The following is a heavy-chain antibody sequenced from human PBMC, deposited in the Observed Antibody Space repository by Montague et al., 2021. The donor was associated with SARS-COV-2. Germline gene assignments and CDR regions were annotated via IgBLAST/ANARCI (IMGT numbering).Heavy chain of an antibody. J-gene: IGHJ5*02. Sequence: SETLSLTCTVSGGSISSYYWCWIRQPPGKGQDRIGYIYYSESTNYNPSPKIRVTVTVYTSKTQNSLKLSPVSAAATAAYDCACVPVLLWSGDRGYWFDPWGQGTLVTVSS. CDR3: ACVPVLLWSGDRGYWFDP. D-gene: IGHD3-10*01. CDR1: GGSISSYY. V-gene: IGHV4-59*01. CDR2: IYYSEST.